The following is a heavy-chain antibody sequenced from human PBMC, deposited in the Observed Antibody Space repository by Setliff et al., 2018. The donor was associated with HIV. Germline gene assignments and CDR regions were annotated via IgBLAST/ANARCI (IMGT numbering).Heavy chain of an antibody. D-gene: IGHD3-22*01. CDR1: GFSISSRYY. V-gene: IGHV4-38-2*02. J-gene: IGHJ4*02. Sequence: SETLSLTCDVSGFSISSRYYWGWIRQSPGKGLEWIGNIYHTGSSYYNPSLNDRATISLDTSKNQFSLKLNSVTAADTADYYCARDVLDLVISVYGFWGQGIPVTVSS. CDR2: IYHTGSS. CDR3: ARDVLDLVISVYGF.